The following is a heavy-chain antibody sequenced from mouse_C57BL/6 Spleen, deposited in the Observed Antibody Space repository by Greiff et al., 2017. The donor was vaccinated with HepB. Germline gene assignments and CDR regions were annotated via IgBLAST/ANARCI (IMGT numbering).Heavy chain of an antibody. CDR2: IDPSDSYT. J-gene: IGHJ4*01. Sequence: QVQLQQSGAELVMPGASVKLSCKASGYTFTSYWMHWVKQRPGQGLEWIGEIDPSDSYTNYNQKFKGKSTLTVDKSSSTAYMQLSSLTSEDSAVYYCARRYYGSSWDAMDYWGQGTSVTVSS. CDR1: GYTFTSYW. V-gene: IGHV1-69*01. D-gene: IGHD1-1*01. CDR3: ARRYYGSSWDAMDY.